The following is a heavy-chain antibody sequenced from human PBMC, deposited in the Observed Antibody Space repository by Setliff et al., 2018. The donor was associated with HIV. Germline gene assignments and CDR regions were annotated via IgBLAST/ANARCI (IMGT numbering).Heavy chain of an antibody. CDR3: ARVATVSHPGDYFDY. D-gene: IGHD4-4*01. Sequence: ASVKVSCKASGYSFINYGISWVRQAPGQGLEWMGWISAYSDETSYSQNLQGRLTMTTDTSTGTAYMELRSLRSDDTAVYYCARVATVSHPGDYFDYWGQGTLVTVSS. V-gene: IGHV1-18*01. CDR1: GYSFINYG. CDR2: ISAYSDET. J-gene: IGHJ4*02.